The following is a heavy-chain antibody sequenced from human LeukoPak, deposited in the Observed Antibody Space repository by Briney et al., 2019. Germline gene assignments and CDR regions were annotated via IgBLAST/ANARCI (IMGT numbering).Heavy chain of an antibody. CDR1: GFTFRTYA. J-gene: IGHJ4*02. Sequence: PGGSLRLSCSASGFTFRTYAIHWVRQAPGKGLEYVSAISSDGTTTYYADSVKGRFTISRDNSINTMYLQMSSLRPEDTAVYYCARTISSSSTSCFLYWGQGTLVTVSS. D-gene: IGHD2-2*01. CDR3: ARTISSSSTSCFLY. V-gene: IGHV3-64D*06. CDR2: ISSDGTTT.